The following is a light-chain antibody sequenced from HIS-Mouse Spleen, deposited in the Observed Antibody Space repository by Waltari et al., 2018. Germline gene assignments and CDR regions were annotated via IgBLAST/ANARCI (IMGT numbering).Light chain of an antibody. CDR2: SNN. J-gene: IGLJ1*01. V-gene: IGLV1-44*01. CDR3: AAWDDSLNGYV. Sequence: QSVLTQPPSASGTPGQRVTISCSGSSSNIGRTTVNWYQQLPGPAPKLLIYSNNQRPSGVPDRFSGSKSGTSASLAISGLQSEDEADYYCAAWDDSLNGYVFGTGTKVTVL. CDR1: SSNIGRTT.